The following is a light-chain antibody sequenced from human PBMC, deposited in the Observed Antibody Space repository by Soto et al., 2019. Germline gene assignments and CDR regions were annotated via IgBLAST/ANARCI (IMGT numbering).Light chain of an antibody. J-gene: IGLJ2*01. CDR3: CSYAGSYSFDVI. CDR1: SSDVGGYNY. V-gene: IGLV2-11*01. CDR2: DVT. Sequence: QSALTQPRSVSGSPGQSVTISCTGTSSDVGGYNYVSWYQQHPGKAPKLTIHDVTKRPSGVPDRFSGSKSGNRASLTISGLQAEDEADYYCCSYAGSYSFDVIFGGGTKLTVL.